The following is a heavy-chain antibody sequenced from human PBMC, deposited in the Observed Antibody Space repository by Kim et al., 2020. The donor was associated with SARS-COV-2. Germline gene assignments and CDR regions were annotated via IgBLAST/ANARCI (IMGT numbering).Heavy chain of an antibody. CDR3: ARDRGGADSSGWFGY. CDR1: GFTFSSYS. V-gene: IGHV3-21*01. J-gene: IGHJ4*02. D-gene: IGHD6-19*01. Sequence: GGSLRLSCAASGFTFSSYSMNWVRQAPGKGLEWVSSISSSSSYIYYADSVKGRFTISRDNAKNSLYLQMNSLRAEDTAVYYCARDRGGADSSGWFGYWGQGTLVTVSS. CDR2: ISSSSSYI.